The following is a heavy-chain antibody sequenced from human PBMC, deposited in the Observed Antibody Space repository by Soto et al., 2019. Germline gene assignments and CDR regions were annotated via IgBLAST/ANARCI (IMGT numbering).Heavy chain of an antibody. J-gene: IGHJ6*02. CDR1: GFTFSSYA. V-gene: IGHV3-30-3*01. CDR2: ISYDGSNK. D-gene: IGHD6-6*01. CDR3: ARDLHRLVWAPAGHYYYVMDV. Sequence: SLRLSCAASGFTFSSYAMHWVRQAPGKGLEWVAVISYDGSNKYYADSVKGRFTISRDNSKNTLYLQMNSLRAEDTAVYYCARDLHRLVWAPAGHYYYVMDVWGQGTTVTVSS.